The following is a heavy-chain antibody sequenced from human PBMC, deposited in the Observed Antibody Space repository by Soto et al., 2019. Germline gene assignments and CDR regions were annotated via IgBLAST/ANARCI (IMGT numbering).Heavy chain of an antibody. CDR1: GSNFRNNK. Sequence: EVQLVESGEAWLRLVGSRNLPGAASGSNFRNNKRNWVRQPPGKGLEWVAYISSTGVTTYYAESVEGRFTISRDNAKSSLFLHLSSLRVEDTAVYYCARYGTRADWWGLGTQVTVSS. CDR2: ISSTGVTT. D-gene: IGHD3-9*01. CDR3: ARYGTRADW. V-gene: IGHV3-48*03. J-gene: IGHJ1*01.